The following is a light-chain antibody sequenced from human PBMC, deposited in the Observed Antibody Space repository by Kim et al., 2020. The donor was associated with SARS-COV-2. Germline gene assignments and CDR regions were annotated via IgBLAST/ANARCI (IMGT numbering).Light chain of an antibody. CDR1: ESISRY. CDR2: GAS. J-gene: IGKJ2*01. CDR3: QQSYSTPVT. Sequence: SASVGDRVTITCRASESISRYLNWYQQKPGKAPNVLIYGASSLQSGVPSRFSGSGSGRDFSLTINSLQPEDFASYYCQQSYSTPVTFGQGTKLEI. V-gene: IGKV1-39*01.